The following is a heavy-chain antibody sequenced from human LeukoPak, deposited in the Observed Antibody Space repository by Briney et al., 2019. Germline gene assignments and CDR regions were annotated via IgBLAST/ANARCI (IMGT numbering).Heavy chain of an antibody. D-gene: IGHD3-22*01. CDR3: GRQTYYYDSSGYYDAFDI. J-gene: IGHJ3*02. Sequence: SETLSLTCTVSGGSIRSSYYYWGWIRQPPGKGLEWIGSIYDSGSTYYNPSLKSRVTISVDTSKNQFSLKLSSVTAADTVVYYCGRQTYYYDSSGYYDAFDIWGQGTMVTVSS. V-gene: IGHV4-39*07. CDR2: IYDSGST. CDR1: GGSIRSSYYY.